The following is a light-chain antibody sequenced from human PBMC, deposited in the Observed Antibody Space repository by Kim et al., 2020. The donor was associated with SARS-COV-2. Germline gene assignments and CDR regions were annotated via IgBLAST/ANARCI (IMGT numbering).Light chain of an antibody. CDR3: SSYTSSSGLEV. J-gene: IGLJ1*01. Sequence: GISNRFSGSKSGNTASLTISGLQAEDEADYYCSSYTSSSGLEVFGTGTKVTVL. V-gene: IGLV2-14*01.